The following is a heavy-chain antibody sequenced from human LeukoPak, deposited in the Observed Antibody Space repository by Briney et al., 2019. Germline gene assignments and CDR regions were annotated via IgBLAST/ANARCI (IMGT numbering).Heavy chain of an antibody. CDR2: IYYSGST. D-gene: IGHD6-6*01. CDR1: RGSISSSGYY. CDR3: ARRGSMTGPPPL. J-gene: IGHJ4*02. V-gene: IGHV4-39*01. Sequence: SETLSLTCTLSRGSISSSGYYWGWIRQPPGKGLEWIGSIYYSGSTYYNPSLKSRVTISVDTSKNQFSLKLSSVTAADTAVYYCARRGSMTGPPPLWGQGTLVTVSS.